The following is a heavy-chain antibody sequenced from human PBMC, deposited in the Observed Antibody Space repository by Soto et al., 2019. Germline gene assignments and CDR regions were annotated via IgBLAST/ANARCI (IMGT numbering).Heavy chain of an antibody. Sequence: ASVKVSCKASGYTFTSYYMHWVRQAPGQGLEWMGIINPSGGSTSYAQKLQGRVTMTTDTSTSTAYMELRSLRSDDTAVYYCARDWKTTVTTSWFDPWGQGTLVTVSS. V-gene: IGHV1-46*01. CDR2: INPSGGST. J-gene: IGHJ5*02. D-gene: IGHD4-17*01. CDR3: ARDWKTTVTTSWFDP. CDR1: GYTFTSYY.